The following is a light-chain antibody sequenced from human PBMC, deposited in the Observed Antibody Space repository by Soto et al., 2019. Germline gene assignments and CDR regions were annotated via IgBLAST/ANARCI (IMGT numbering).Light chain of an antibody. J-gene: IGKJ4*01. CDR2: AAS. CDR1: QRISSY. V-gene: IGKV1-39*01. CDR3: QQSYSTPLT. Sequence: DIQVTQSPSSLSASVGDRVTITWRASQRISSYLIWYQQKPGKAPKLLIYAASSLQSGVPSRFSGSGSGTDFTLTITSLHPEDFATYYCQQSYSTPLTFGGGTKVDI.